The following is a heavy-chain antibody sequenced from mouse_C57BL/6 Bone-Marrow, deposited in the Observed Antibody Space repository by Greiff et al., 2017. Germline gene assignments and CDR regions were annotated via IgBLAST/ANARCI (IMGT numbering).Heavy chain of an antibody. CDR1: GYTFTTYP. CDR2: FHPYNDDT. J-gene: IGHJ4*01. Sequence: VKLVESGAELVKPGASVKMSCKASGYTFTTYPIAWMKQNHGKSLEWIGNFHPYNDDTKYNEKFKGQATLTVDTSSSTVYLELSRLTSDDSAVXDCARRDCGNYEGAMDYWGQGTSVTVSS. V-gene: IGHV1-47*01. CDR3: ARRDCGNYEGAMDY. D-gene: IGHD2-1*01.